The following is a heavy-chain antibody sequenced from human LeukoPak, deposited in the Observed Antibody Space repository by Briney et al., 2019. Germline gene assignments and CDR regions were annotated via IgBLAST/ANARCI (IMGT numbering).Heavy chain of an antibody. CDR1: GFTFSSYS. J-gene: IGHJ4*02. V-gene: IGHV3-48*01. Sequence: GGSLRLSCAASGFTFSSYSMNWVRQAPGKGLEWVSYIGSSSSTIYYGDSVKGRFTISRDNSKNTLYLQMNSLTVEDTAVYYCAKSVGNPSGCFDYWGQGSLVTVSS. D-gene: IGHD6-25*01. CDR2: IGSSSSTI. CDR3: AKSVGNPSGCFDY.